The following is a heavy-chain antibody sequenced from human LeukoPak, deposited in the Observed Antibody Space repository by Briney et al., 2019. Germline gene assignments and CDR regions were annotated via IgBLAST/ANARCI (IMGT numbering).Heavy chain of an antibody. D-gene: IGHD3-3*01. J-gene: IGHJ1*01. CDR2: MNPNSGNT. CDR3: ARVRFWSGYYTQGKYFQH. CDR1: GYTFTSYD. V-gene: IGHV1-8*01. Sequence: GASVTVSCKASGYTFTSYDINWVRQATGQGLEWMGWMNPNSGNTGYAQKFQGRVTMTRNTSISTAYMELSSLRSEDTAVYYCARVRFWSGYYTQGKYFQHWGQGTLVTVSS.